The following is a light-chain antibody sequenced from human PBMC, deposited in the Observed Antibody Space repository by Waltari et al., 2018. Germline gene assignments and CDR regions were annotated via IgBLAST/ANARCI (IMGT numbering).Light chain of an antibody. CDR1: QRIGRY. CDR3: QNHERLPAV. CDR2: GAS. Sequence: EIVLPQSPGTLSLSPGERATLSCRASQRIGRYLVWYQQKPGQAPRLLICGASSRAAGIPDRFSGSGSGTDFSLTISRLEPEDFAVYYCQNHERLPAVFGQGTKVEIK. V-gene: IGKV3-20*01. J-gene: IGKJ1*01.